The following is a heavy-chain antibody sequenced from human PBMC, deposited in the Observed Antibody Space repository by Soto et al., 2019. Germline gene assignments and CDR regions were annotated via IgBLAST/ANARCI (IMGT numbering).Heavy chain of an antibody. CDR3: ARAGADLTRFCAD. V-gene: IGHV1-2*04. Sequence: AHHSPGQGLEWMGWINPNSGSTNYAQRFQGWVTMTGDTSISTAYMELSRLRSDDTAVYFCARAGADLTRFCADWGQGTTVTVSS. D-gene: IGHD3-9*01. CDR2: INPNSGST. J-gene: IGHJ4*02.